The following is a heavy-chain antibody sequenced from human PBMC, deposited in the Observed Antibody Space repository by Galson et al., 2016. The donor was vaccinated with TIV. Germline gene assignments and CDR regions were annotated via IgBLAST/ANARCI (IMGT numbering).Heavy chain of an antibody. J-gene: IGHJ4*02. V-gene: IGHV5-51*03. Sequence: QSGAEVKKPGESLKISCKLSGYSFTSNWIGWVRQVPGKGLEWMGFMYPADSDTIYSPSFQGQVIMSADESVSTAYLQWRSLKASDSAMYYCVRAPGYSGYSYGYFGSWGQGTLVIVSS. CDR3: VRAPGYSGYSYGYFGS. D-gene: IGHD5-18*01. CDR1: GYSFTSNW. CDR2: MYPADSDT.